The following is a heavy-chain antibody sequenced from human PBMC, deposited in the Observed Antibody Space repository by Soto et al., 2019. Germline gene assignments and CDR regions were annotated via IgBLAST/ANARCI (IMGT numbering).Heavy chain of an antibody. CDR2: IIPIFGTA. Sequence: SVKVSCEASGGTFSSYAISWVRQAPGQRLEWMGGIIPIFGTANYAQKFQGRVTITADESTSTAYMELSSLRSEDTAVYYCARGLRATYYDILTGYSGVDNWFDPWGQGTLVTVSS. CDR3: ARGLRATYYDILTGYSGVDNWFDP. CDR1: GGTFSSYA. D-gene: IGHD3-9*01. V-gene: IGHV1-69*13. J-gene: IGHJ5*02.